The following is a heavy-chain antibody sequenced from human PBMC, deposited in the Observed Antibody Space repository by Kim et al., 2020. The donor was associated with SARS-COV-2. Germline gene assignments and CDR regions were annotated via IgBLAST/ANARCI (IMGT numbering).Heavy chain of an antibody. V-gene: IGHV3-33*01. J-gene: IGHJ4*02. Sequence: GGSLRLSCAASGFTFSSYGMHWVRQAPGKGLEWVAVIWYDGSNKYYADSVKGRFTISRDNSKNTLYLQMNSLRAEDTAVYYCARDPGYCSGGSCWGGDYWGQGTLVTVSS. CDR1: GFTFSSYG. D-gene: IGHD2-15*01. CDR3: ARDPGYCSGGSCWGGDY. CDR2: IWYDGSNK.